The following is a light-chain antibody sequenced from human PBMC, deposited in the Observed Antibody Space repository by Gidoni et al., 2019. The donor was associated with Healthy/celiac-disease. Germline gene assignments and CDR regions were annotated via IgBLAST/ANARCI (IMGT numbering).Light chain of an antibody. CDR1: QSISSW. CDR2: KAS. V-gene: IGKV1-5*03. J-gene: IGKJ1*01. Sequence: SQSISSWLAWYQQKPGKAPKLLIYKASSLESGVPSRFSGSGSGTEFTLTISSLQPDDFAIYYCQQYNSYPWTFGQGTKVEIK. CDR3: QQYNSYPWT.